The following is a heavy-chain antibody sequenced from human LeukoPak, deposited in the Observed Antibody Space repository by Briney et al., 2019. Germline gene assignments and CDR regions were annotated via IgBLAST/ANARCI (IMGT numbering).Heavy chain of an antibody. CDR1: GGSFSGNY. V-gene: IGHV4-34*01. CDR2: INHSGST. J-gene: IGHJ6*03. Sequence: SETLSLTCAVYGGSFSGNYWSWIRQPPGKGLEWIGEINHSGSTNYNPSLKSRVTISVDTSKNQFSLKLSSVTAADTAVYYCARRITPNLDYYYMDVWGKGTTVTVSS. D-gene: IGHD4-23*01. CDR3: ARRITPNLDYYYMDV.